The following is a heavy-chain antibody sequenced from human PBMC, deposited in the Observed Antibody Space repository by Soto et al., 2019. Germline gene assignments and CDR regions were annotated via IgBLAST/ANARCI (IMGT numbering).Heavy chain of an antibody. CDR2: IYPCDSDT. J-gene: IGHJ6*02. CDR3: ARHSRGIVVVPASYYYGMDV. V-gene: IGHV5-51*01. Sequence: PGESLKISCKGSGYSFTSYWIGWVRQMPGKGLEWMGIIYPCDSDTRYSPSFQGQVTISADKSISTAYLQWSSLKASDTAMYYCARHSRGIVVVPASYYYGMDVWGQGTTVTVSS. D-gene: IGHD2-2*01. CDR1: GYSFTSYW.